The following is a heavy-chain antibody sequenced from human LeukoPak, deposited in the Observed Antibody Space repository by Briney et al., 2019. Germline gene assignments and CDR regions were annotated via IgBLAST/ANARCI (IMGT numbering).Heavy chain of an antibody. CDR2: ISGSGGNT. J-gene: IGHJ4*02. V-gene: IGHV3-23*01. CDR3: AKDTTLDGNDY. D-gene: IGHD1-14*01. CDR1: EFTFSSYG. Sequence: GGSLRLSCAASEFTFSSYGMNWVRQAPGKGLEWVSGISGSGGNTYYADSVKARFTISRDNSKNTLYLQMNSLRAEDTAVYYCAKDTTLDGNDYWGQGTLVTVSS.